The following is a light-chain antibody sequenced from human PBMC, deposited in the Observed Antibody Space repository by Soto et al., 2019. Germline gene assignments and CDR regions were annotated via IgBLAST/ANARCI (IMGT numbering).Light chain of an antibody. CDR2: DAS. J-gene: IGKJ4*01. Sequence: EIVMTQSPATLSVSPGERATLSCRASQSVNSNLAWYRQKPGQAPRLLISDASTRATGVPARFSGSGSGTEFTLTINSPQSEDSGIYYCQQYNFWPPLTFGGGTKVEIK. V-gene: IGKV3-15*01. CDR1: QSVNSN. CDR3: QQYNFWPPLT.